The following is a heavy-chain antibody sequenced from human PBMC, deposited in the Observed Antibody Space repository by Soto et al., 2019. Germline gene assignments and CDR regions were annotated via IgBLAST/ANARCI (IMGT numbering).Heavy chain of an antibody. Sequence: ASVKVSCKASGYTFTSYGIGWVRQAPGQGLEWMGWISAYNGNTNYAQKLQGRVTMTTDTSTSTAYMELRSLRSDDTAVYYCARLIAAAGTFDYWGQGTLVTVSS. CDR1: GYTFTSYG. J-gene: IGHJ4*02. V-gene: IGHV1-18*04. D-gene: IGHD6-13*01. CDR3: ARLIAAAGTFDY. CDR2: ISAYNGNT.